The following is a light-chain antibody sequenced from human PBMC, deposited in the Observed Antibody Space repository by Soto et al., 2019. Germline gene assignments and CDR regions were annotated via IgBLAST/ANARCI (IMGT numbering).Light chain of an antibody. V-gene: IGLV2-11*01. CDR1: SSDVGGYNY. J-gene: IGLJ1*01. CDR3: AAWDDSLSGNYV. Sequence: QSALTQPRSVSGSPGQSVTISCTGTSSDVGGYNYVSWYQQHPGKAPKLMIYDVSKRPSGVPDRFSGSKSGNTASLTISGLQAEDEADYYCAAWDDSLSGNYVFGTGTKLTV. CDR2: DVS.